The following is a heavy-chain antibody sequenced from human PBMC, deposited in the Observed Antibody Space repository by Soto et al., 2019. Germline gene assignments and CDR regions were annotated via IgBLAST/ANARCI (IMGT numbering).Heavy chain of an antibody. CDR2: IYYSGST. CDR3: ARVFSNYGYYYMDV. J-gene: IGHJ6*03. D-gene: IGHD4-4*01. CDR1: GGSISSGGYY. V-gene: IGHV4-31*03. Sequence: QVQLQESGPGLVKPSQTLSLTCTVSGGSISSGGYYWSWIRQHPGKGLEWIGYIYYSGSTYYNPYLKSRVTISVDTSKNQFSMKLSSVNAADTAVYYCARVFSNYGYYYMDVWGKGTTVTVSS.